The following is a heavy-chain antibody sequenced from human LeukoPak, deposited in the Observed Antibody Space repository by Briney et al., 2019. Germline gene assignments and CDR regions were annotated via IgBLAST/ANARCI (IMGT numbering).Heavy chain of an antibody. D-gene: IGHD5-18*01. V-gene: IGHV4-59*12. CDR1: GGSISSYY. J-gene: IGHJ6*02. Sequence: SETLSLTCTVSGGSISSYYWSWIRQPPGKGLEWIGYIYYSGSTNYNPSLKSRVTISVDTSKNQFSLKLSSVTAADTAVYYCAAVLDTAMASYYYYYGMDVWGQGTTVTVSS. CDR2: IYYSGST. CDR3: AAVLDTAMASYYYYYGMDV.